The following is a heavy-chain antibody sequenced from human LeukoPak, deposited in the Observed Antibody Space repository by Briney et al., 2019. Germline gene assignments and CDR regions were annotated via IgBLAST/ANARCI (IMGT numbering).Heavy chain of an antibody. CDR1: GFTFSSYW. CDR3: ARDRSTRD. V-gene: IGHV3-7*01. J-gene: IGHJ4*02. Sequence: GGSLRLSCAASGFTFSSYWMTWVRQAPGKGLEWVANIKQDGSEKYYVDSVKGRFTISRDNAKNSLYLQINSLRAKDTAFYYCARDRSTRDWGQGTLVTVSS. CDR2: IKQDGSEK. D-gene: IGHD2-2*01.